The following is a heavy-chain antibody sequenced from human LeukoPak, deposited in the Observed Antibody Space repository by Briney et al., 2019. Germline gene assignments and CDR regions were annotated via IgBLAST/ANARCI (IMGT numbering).Heavy chain of an antibody. CDR3: ARDRDASDI. Sequence: GGSLRLSCAASGFTFSSYGMHRVRQAPGKGLEWVAVIWYDGSNKYYADSVKGRFTISRDNSKNTLYLQMNSLRAEDTAVYYCARDRDASDIWGQGTMVTVSS. CDR2: IWYDGSNK. J-gene: IGHJ3*02. CDR1: GFTFSSYG. V-gene: IGHV3-33*01. D-gene: IGHD3-10*01.